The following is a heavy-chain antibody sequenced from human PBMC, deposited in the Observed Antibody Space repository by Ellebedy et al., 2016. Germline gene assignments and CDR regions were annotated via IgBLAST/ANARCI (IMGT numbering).Heavy chain of an antibody. CDR3: ARDRVGNYLFDY. CDR2: FHNSGTT. V-gene: IGHV4-59*01. Sequence: GSLRLSCTVSGDSIGNSYWNWIRQPPGKGLEWIGHFHNSGTTKFNPSLKSRVTISLDTSRKQFSLRLNSVTAADTAVYYCARDRVGNYLFDYWGQGTLVTVSS. D-gene: IGHD1-7*01. CDR1: GDSIGNSY. J-gene: IGHJ4*02.